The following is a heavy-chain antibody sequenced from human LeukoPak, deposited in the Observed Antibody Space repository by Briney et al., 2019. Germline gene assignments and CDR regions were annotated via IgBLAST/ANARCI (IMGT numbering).Heavy chain of an antibody. D-gene: IGHD6-6*01. CDR1: GFTVSNNH. CDR3: ARDPPAVAANTYG. Sequence: GGSLRLSCAASGFTVSNNHMRWVRQAPGKGLEWVSLIYSGGGTYYADAVKGRSTISRDGSKNMLYLQMDSLRAEDTAIYYCARDPPAVAANTYGWGQGTLVTVSS. CDR2: IYSGGGT. V-gene: IGHV3-66*01. J-gene: IGHJ4*02.